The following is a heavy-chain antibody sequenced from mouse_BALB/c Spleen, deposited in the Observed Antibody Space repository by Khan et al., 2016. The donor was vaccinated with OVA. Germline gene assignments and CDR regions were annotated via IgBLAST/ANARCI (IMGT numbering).Heavy chain of an antibody. V-gene: IGHV2-6-5*01. CDR2: IWGGGST. Sequence: QVQLKESGPGLVAPSQNLSITCTVSGFSLSDYGVSWIRQPPGKGLEWLGVIWGGGSTYYNSALKSRLSISKDNSKSQVFLKMSSLQSDDTAMFYCAKGIWSYYYTLDYWGQRTSVTVSS. CDR3: AKGIWSYYYTLDY. J-gene: IGHJ4*01. CDR1: GFSLSDYG.